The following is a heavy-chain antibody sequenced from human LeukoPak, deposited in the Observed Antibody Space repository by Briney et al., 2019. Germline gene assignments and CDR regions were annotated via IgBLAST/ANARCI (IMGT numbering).Heavy chain of an antibody. V-gene: IGHV3-21*01. CDR2: ISSSGSYT. D-gene: IGHD3-22*01. CDR3: ARDLTMIIGV. CDR1: GFTFSSYS. Sequence: GGSLRLSCAASGFTFSSYSMFWVRQAPGKGLEWVSSISSSGSYTYYADSMKGRFTISRDNAKNSLYLQMNSLRAEHTAVYYCARDLTMIIGVWGQGTLVTVSS. J-gene: IGHJ4*02.